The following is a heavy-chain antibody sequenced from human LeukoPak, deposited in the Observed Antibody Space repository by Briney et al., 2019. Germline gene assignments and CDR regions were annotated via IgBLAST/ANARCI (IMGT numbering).Heavy chain of an antibody. D-gene: IGHD6-13*01. V-gene: IGHV4-59*01. J-gene: IGHJ4*02. CDR2: IYDSGST. CDR1: GGSMSSYY. CDR3: VSGYSSSWYGA. Sequence: PSETLSLTCTVSGGSMSSYYWSWIRQFPGKGLEWIGYIYDSGSTKYNPSLKSRVTISEDTSKNQFFLNLRSVTAADTAVYYCVSGYSSSWYGAWGQGILVTVSS.